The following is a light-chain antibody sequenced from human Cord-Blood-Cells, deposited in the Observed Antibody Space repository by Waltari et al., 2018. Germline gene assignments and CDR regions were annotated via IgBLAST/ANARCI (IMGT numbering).Light chain of an antibody. CDR1: QSVLYSSNNKNY. J-gene: IGKJ1*01. V-gene: IGKV4-1*01. CDR3: QQYYSTPRT. Sequence: DIVMTQSPDSLAVSLGDRATINCKSSQSVLYSSNNKNYLAWYQQKPGQPPKLLIYWASTRESRVPDRFSGSGSGTDFTLTISSLQAEDVAVYYCQQYYSTPRTFGQGTKVEIK. CDR2: WAS.